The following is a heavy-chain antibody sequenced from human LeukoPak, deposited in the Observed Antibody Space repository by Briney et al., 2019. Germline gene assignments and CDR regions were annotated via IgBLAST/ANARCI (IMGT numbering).Heavy chain of an antibody. CDR1: GFTFSSYA. CDR3: AKGIAVAGRIYFDY. CDR2: ISGSGGST. Sequence: GGSLRLSCAASGFTFSSYAMSWVRQAPGKGLEWVSAISGSGGSTYYAGSVKGRFTISRDNSKNTLYLQMNSLRAEDTAVYYCAKGIAVAGRIYFDYWGQGTLVTVSS. D-gene: IGHD6-19*01. V-gene: IGHV3-23*01. J-gene: IGHJ4*02.